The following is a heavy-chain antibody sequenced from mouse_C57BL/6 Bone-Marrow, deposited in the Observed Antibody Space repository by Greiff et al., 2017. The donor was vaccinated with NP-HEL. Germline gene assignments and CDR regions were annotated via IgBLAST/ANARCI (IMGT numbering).Heavy chain of an antibody. J-gene: IGHJ4*01. V-gene: IGHV5-6*01. Sequence: EVQGVESGGDLVKPGGSLKLSCAASGFTFSSYGMSWVRQTPDKRLEWVATISSGGSYTYYPDSVKGRSTISRDNAKNTLYLQMSSLKSEDTAMYYCARRGLEYYYAMDYWGQGTSVTVSS. CDR1: GFTFSSYG. CDR2: ISSGGSYT. CDR3: ARRGLEYYYAMDY.